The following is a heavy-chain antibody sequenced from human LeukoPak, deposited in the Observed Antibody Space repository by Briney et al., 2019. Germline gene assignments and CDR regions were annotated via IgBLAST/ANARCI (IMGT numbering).Heavy chain of an antibody. D-gene: IGHD3-3*01. Sequence: PSQTLSLTCAISGDSFSANGAAWDWIRQSPSRGLEWLGRTYYRSKWYNDYAVSVKSRITINPDTSKNQFSLQLNSVTPEDTAVYYCARVPYYDFQADAFDIWGQGTMVTVST. V-gene: IGHV6-1*01. J-gene: IGHJ3*02. CDR3: ARVPYYDFQADAFDI. CDR1: GDSFSANGAA. CDR2: TYYRSKWYN.